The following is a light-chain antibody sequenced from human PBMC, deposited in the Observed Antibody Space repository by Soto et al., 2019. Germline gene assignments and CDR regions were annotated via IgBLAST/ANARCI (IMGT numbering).Light chain of an antibody. V-gene: IGKV1-12*01. Sequence: DIQMTQSPSSVSASVGDRVTITCRASQGISNWLAWYQQQPGKAPKLLLYAASSLQSGVPSRFSRGGCGTHFSIIISSLQPEDFATYCCQQTSTFLPLTFGGGTQVEIK. CDR1: QGISNW. CDR3: QQTSTFLPLT. CDR2: AAS. J-gene: IGKJ4*01.